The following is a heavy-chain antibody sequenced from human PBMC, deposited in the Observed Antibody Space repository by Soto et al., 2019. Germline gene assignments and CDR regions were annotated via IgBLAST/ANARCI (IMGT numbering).Heavy chain of an antibody. D-gene: IGHD2-21*01. Sequence: PVWSLRLSCAASGFTFSSYGMHWVRQAPGKGLEWVAVISYDGSNKYYADSVKGRFTISRDNSKNTLYLQMNSLRAEDTAVYYCANSRGNCPYYCYYGMDGWGQGTMVTVFS. CDR3: ANSRGNCPYYCYYGMDG. J-gene: IGHJ6*02. CDR2: ISYDGSNK. V-gene: IGHV3-30*18. CDR1: GFTFSSYG.